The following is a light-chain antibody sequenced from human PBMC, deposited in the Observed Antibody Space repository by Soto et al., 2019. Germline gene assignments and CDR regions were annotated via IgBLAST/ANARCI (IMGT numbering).Light chain of an antibody. V-gene: IGKV1-5*01. CDR1: QSVSGW. CDR3: QQYNNFWT. CDR2: DAS. J-gene: IGKJ1*01. Sequence: DIQMTQSPSALSASVGDRVTITCRAIQSVSGWLAWYQQKPGKAPRLLLYDASYLERGVPSRFSGSGSGTDFTLTISDLQPDDLGTYYCQQYNNFWTFGPGTKVEI.